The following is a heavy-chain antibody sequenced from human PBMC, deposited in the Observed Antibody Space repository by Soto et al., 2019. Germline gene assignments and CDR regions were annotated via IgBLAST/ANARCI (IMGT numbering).Heavy chain of an antibody. Sequence: PGGSLRLSCAASGFIFSSYSMNWVRQAPGKGLEWVSSISSGSSYIYYADSVKGRFTISRDNAKNSLYLQMNSLRAEDTAVYYCARQPGSSSSLCGQGTLVTVSS. D-gene: IGHD6-6*01. CDR1: GFIFSSYS. J-gene: IGHJ4*02. CDR2: ISSGSSYI. V-gene: IGHV3-21*01. CDR3: ARQPGSSSSL.